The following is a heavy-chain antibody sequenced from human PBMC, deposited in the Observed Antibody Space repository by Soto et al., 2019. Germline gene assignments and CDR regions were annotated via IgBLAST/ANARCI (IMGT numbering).Heavy chain of an antibody. V-gene: IGHV3-30-3*01. CDR2: MSYDGNNE. D-gene: IGHD5-18*01. J-gene: IGHJ4*02. CDR3: ARIAVEDTDYFDY. Sequence: QVQLVESGGGVVQPGRSLRLSCAASGFNFMSFAMHWVRQAPGKGLEWVAVMSYDGNNENYADSVKGRFTISRDNSKNTLSLQMNRLRPEDTAVYYCARIAVEDTDYFDYWGQGTLVIVS. CDR1: GFNFMSFA.